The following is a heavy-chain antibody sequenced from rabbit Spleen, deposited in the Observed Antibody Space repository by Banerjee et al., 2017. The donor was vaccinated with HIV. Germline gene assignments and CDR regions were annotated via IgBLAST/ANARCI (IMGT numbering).Heavy chain of an antibody. V-gene: IGHV1S40*01. Sequence: QSLEESGGGLVKPGASLTLTCTASGFSFSSSYWICWVRQAPGKGLEWIACIDIGGSGFTYFASWAQGRFTISKTSSTTVTLQMTSLTAADTATYFCARDTSSSFSSYGMDLWGPGTLVTVS. D-gene: IGHD1-1*01. CDR3: ARDTSSSFSSYGMDL. J-gene: IGHJ6*01. CDR2: IDIGGSGFT. CDR1: GFSFSSSYW.